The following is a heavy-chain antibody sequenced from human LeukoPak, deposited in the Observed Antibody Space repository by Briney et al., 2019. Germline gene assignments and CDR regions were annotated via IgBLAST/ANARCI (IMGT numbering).Heavy chain of an antibody. Sequence: PGGPLRLSCAASGFTFSSYSMNWVRQAPGKGLEWVSSISSSSSYIYYADSVKGRFPISRDNAKNSLYLQMNSLRAEDTAVYYCARGGSYTPFDYWGQGTLVTVSS. CDR2: ISSSSSYI. J-gene: IGHJ4*02. D-gene: IGHD1-26*01. V-gene: IGHV3-21*01. CDR1: GFTFSSYS. CDR3: ARGGSYTPFDY.